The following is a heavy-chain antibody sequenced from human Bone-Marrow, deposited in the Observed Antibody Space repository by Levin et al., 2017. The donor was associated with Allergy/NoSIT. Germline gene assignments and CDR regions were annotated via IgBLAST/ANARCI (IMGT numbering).Heavy chain of an antibody. CDR1: GFTFTKHS. Sequence: GGSLRLSCAASGFTFTKHSMNWVRQAPGKGLEWVSAITAGGGTTFYADSVKGRFTISRDNSKNTLYLQMNSLRPEDTAVYYCAKDRTPLDTYYYGMDVWGQGTTVTVSS. J-gene: IGHJ6*02. D-gene: IGHD2-15*01. V-gene: IGHV3-23*01. CDR2: ITAGGGTT. CDR3: AKDRTPLDTYYYGMDV.